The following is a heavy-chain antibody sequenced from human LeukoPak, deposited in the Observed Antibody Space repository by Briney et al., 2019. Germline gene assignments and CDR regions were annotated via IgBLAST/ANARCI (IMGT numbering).Heavy chain of an antibody. D-gene: IGHD5-12*01. CDR2: ISYDGSNK. J-gene: IGHJ4*02. V-gene: IGHV3-30*18. CDR3: AKDRLRLGAFDY. Sequence: GRSLRLSCAASGFTFSSYGMHWVRQAPGKGLERVAVISYDGSNKYYAESVKGRFTIPRDNSKNTLYLQMNSLRAEDTAVYYCAKDRLRLGAFDYWGQGTLVTVSS. CDR1: GFTFSSYG.